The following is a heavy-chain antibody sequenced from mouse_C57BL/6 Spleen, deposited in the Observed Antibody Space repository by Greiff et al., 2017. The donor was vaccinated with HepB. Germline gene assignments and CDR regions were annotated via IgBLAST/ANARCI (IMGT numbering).Heavy chain of an antibody. CDR1: GYTFTDYN. V-gene: IGHV1-18*01. J-gene: IGHJ2*01. Sequence: EVQLVESGPELVKPGASVKIPCKASGYTFTDYNMDWVKQSHGKSLEWIGDINPNNGGTIYNQKFKGKATLTVDKSSSTAYMELRSLTSEDTAVYYCARRYYGSSLDYWGQGTTLTVSS. D-gene: IGHD1-1*01. CDR2: INPNNGGT. CDR3: ARRYYGSSLDY.